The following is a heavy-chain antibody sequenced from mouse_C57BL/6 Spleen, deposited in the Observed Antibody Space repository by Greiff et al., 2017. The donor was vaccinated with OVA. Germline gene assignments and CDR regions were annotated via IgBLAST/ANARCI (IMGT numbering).Heavy chain of an antibody. D-gene: IGHD2-5*01. CDR2: IYPGDGDT. CDR3: ARDSNYEGFAY. CDR1: GYAFSSYW. V-gene: IGHV1-80*01. J-gene: IGHJ3*01. Sequence: VQLVESGAELVKPGASVKISCKASGYAFSSYWMNWVKQRPGKGLEWIGQIYPGDGDTNYNGKFKGKATLTADKSSSTAYMQLSSLTSEDSAVYFCARDSNYEGFAYWGQGTLVTVSA.